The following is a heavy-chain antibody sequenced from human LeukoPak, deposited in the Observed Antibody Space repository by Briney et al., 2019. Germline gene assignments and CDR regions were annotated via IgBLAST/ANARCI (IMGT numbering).Heavy chain of an antibody. CDR2: TSYDGNKK. Sequence: GSLRLSCAASGFTFSNFGMHWVRQAPGKGLEWVAVTSYDGNKKYYADSVKGRFTISRDSSKNTLYLQMSSLRAEDTAVYYCARSSYDYGGIEGPFDYWGQGTLVTVSS. D-gene: IGHD4-23*01. V-gene: IGHV3-30*05. J-gene: IGHJ4*02. CDR3: ARSSYDYGGIEGPFDY. CDR1: GFTFSNFG.